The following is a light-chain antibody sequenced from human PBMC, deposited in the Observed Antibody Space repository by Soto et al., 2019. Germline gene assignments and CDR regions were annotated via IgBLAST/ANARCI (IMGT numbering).Light chain of an antibody. J-gene: IGLJ1*01. CDR1: SSNIGSNY. V-gene: IGLV1-47*01. CDR2: RNN. CDR3: AAWDDSLSGYV. Sequence: QYVRTHPPAASATPGQRVTISCSGSSSNIGSNYVYWYQQLPGTAPKLLIYRNNQRPLGVPDRFSGSKSGTSASLAISGLRSEDEADYYCAAWDDSLSGYVFATGTKVTVL.